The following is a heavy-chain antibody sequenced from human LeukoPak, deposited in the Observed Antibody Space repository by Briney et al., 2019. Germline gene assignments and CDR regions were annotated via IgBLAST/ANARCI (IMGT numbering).Heavy chain of an antibody. CDR3: AKGYTFHGVAHDSGYFDY. V-gene: IGHV3-9*03. Sequence: PGRSLRLSCVTSGFTFGDYTMHWVRQVPGTGLEWLSGITWDGGNIAYADSVKGRFTISRDNAKSSLYLQMNSLRNEDMAFYFCAKGYTFHGVAHDSGYFDYWGQGTLVTVSS. J-gene: IGHJ4*02. D-gene: IGHD3-3*01. CDR2: ITWDGGNI. CDR1: GFTFGDYT.